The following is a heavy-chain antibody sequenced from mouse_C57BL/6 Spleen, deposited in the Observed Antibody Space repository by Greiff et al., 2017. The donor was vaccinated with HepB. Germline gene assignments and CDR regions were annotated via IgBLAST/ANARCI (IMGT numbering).Heavy chain of an antibody. CDR2: ISSGSSTI. J-gene: IGHJ2*01. V-gene: IGHV5-17*01. Sequence: EVMLVESGGGLVKPGGSLKLSCAASGFTFSDYGMHWVRQAPEKGLEWVAYISSGSSTIYYADTVKGRFTISRDNAKNTLFLQMTSLRSEDTAMYYCARRSITTVDYFDYWGQGTTLTVSS. CDR1: GFTFSDYG. CDR3: ARRSITTVDYFDY. D-gene: IGHD1-1*01.